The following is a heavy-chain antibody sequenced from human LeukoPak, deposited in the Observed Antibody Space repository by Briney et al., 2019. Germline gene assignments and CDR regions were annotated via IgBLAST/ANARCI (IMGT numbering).Heavy chain of an antibody. V-gene: IGHV4-39*01. Sequence: SEILSLTCTVSGDSISSSNFYWGWIRQPPGKGLEWIGSIYYSGSTYYNPSLKSRVTISVDTSKNQFSLKLSSVTAADTAVYYCAPIGTTGTPVDWGQGTLVTVSS. CDR2: IYYSGST. CDR3: APIGTTGTPVD. D-gene: IGHD1-1*01. J-gene: IGHJ4*02. CDR1: GDSISSSNFY.